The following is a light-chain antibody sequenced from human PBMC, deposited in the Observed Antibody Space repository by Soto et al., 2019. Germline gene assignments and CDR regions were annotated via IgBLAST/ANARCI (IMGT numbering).Light chain of an antibody. Sequence: QSVLTQPPSVAGAQGQRVTISCTGSSSNIGAGYDVHWYQQLPGTAPKLLIYGNSNRPSGVPDRFSGSKSGTSASLAITVLQADAEADYYCQSYDSSLRVFGTGTKVTVL. CDR1: SSNIGAGYD. CDR2: GNS. V-gene: IGLV1-40*01. J-gene: IGLJ1*01. CDR3: QSYDSSLRV.